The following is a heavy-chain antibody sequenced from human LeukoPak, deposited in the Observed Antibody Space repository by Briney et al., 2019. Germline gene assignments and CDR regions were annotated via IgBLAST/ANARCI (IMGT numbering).Heavy chain of an antibody. CDR1: GYTFTSYY. D-gene: IGHD3-22*01. CDR2: INPSGGST. Sequence: GASVKVSCKASGYTFTSYYMHWVRQAPGQGLEWMGIINPSGGSTSYAQKFQGRVTMTRDMSTSTVYMELSSLRSEDTAVYYCARVSYDSSGYYSIFDYWGQGTLVTVSS. J-gene: IGHJ4*02. CDR3: ARVSYDSSGYYSIFDY. V-gene: IGHV1-46*01.